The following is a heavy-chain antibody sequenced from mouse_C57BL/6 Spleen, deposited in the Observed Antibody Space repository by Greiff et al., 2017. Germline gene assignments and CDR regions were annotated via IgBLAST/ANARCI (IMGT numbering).Heavy chain of an antibody. J-gene: IGHJ3*01. CDR3: ASYDGYYRGFSY. D-gene: IGHD2-3*01. CDR1: GYTFTSYD. V-gene: IGHV1-85*01. Sequence: QVQLKESGPELVKPGASVKLSCKASGYTFTSYDINWVKQRPGQGLEWIGWLYPRDGSTKYNEKFKGKATLTVDTSSSTAYMELHSLTSEDSAVYFCASYDGYYRGFSYWGEGSLVSVSA. CDR2: LYPRDGST.